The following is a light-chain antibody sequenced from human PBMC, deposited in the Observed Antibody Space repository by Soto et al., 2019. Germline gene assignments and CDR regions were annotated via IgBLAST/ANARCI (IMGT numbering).Light chain of an antibody. CDR1: QDIAIY. CDR3: QQLRMYPST. CDR2: AAS. V-gene: IGKV1-9*01. Sequence: IQLTQSPSSLSASVGDRVTITCRASQDIAIYLAWYQQKPGEAPKLLIYAASTLYGGVPSRFSGSVSGTDFALTITSLQAEDFATYYCQQLRMYPSTFGGGTKVEIK. J-gene: IGKJ4*01.